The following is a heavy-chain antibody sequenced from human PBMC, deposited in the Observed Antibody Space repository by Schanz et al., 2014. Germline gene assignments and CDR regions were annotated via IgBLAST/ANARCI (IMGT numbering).Heavy chain of an antibody. CDR3: ARGIITMVRGGDVGAFDT. Sequence: QVQLVESGGGVVQPGRSLRLSCAASGFNISTYGMHWVRQAPGKGLEWVAVIWYDGSKKYYADSVKGRFTISRDSSKNTLDLQMNSLRAEDTAVYYCARGIITMVRGGDVGAFDTWGQGTMVTVSS. V-gene: IGHV3-33*01. J-gene: IGHJ3*02. CDR2: IWYDGSKK. D-gene: IGHD3-10*01. CDR1: GFNISTYG.